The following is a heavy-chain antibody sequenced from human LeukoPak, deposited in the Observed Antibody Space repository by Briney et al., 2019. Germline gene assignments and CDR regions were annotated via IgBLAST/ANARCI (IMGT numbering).Heavy chain of an antibody. CDR1: GFTFDDYG. CDR2: INWNGDTR. V-gene: IGHV3-20*04. CDR3: ARGTGTLDY. J-gene: IGHJ4*02. Sequence: GGSLRLSCAASGFTFDDYGMTWVRQAPGKGLEWVSGINWNGDTRGYADSVKGRFTISRDNAKNSLYPQMNSLRAEDTALYYCARGTGTLDYWGQGTLVTVSS. D-gene: IGHD1-7*01.